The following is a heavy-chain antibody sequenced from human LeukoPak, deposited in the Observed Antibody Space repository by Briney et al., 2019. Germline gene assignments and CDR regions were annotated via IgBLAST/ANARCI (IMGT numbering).Heavy chain of an antibody. CDR1: GYTFTGYY. V-gene: IGHV1-2*02. CDR3: ARDPDENIAVGELLLDY. J-gene: IGHJ4*02. CDR2: INPNSGGT. Sequence: ASVKVSCKASGYTFTGYYMHWVRQAPGQGLEWMGWINPNSGGTNYAQKFQGRVTMTRDTSISTAYMELSRLRSDDTAVYYCARDPDENIAVGELLLDYWGQGTLVTVSS. D-gene: IGHD6-19*01.